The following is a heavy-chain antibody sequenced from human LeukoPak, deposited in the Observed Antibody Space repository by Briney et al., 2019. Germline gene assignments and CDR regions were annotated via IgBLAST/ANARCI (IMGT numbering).Heavy chain of an antibody. V-gene: IGHV4-34*01. Sequence: SETLSLTCAVYGGSLSGYYWSWIRQPPGKGLEWIGEINHSGSTNYNPSLKSRVTISVDTSKNQFSLKLSSVTAADTAVYYCAMMTYYDFWSGYSYYMDVWGKGTTVTVSS. CDR1: GGSLSGYY. D-gene: IGHD3-3*01. CDR3: AMMTYYDFWSGYSYYMDV. CDR2: INHSGST. J-gene: IGHJ6*03.